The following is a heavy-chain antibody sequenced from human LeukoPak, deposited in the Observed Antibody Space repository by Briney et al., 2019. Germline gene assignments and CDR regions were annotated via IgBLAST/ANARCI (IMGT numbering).Heavy chain of an antibody. CDR3: GRARHTSGWYWFDP. J-gene: IGHJ5*02. D-gene: IGHD6-19*01. CDR1: GFTFSNYA. Sequence: GGSLRLSCTASGFTFSNYAMSWVRQAPGKGLEWVSAIGGTGITTYYADSVRGRFTISRDNAKNTMFFQMNILRVEDTAIYYCGRARHTSGWYWFDPWGQGALVTVSS. CDR2: IGGTGITT. V-gene: IGHV3-23*01.